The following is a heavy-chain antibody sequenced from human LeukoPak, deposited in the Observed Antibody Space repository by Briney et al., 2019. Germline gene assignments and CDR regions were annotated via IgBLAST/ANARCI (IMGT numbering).Heavy chain of an antibody. J-gene: IGHJ3*02. V-gene: IGHV1-46*01. CDR1: GYTFTSYG. CDR3: ARGAWGSGDIHDAFDI. CDR2: INPSGGST. D-gene: IGHD3-10*01. Sequence: ASVKVSCKASGYTFTSYGISWVRQAPGQGLEWMGIINPSGGSTSYAQKFQGRVTMTRDTSTSTVYMELSSLRSEDTAVYYCARGAWGSGDIHDAFDIWGQGTMVTVSS.